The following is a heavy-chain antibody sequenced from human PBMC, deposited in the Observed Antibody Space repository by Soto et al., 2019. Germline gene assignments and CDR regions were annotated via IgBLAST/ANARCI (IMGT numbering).Heavy chain of an antibody. V-gene: IGHV4-34*01. J-gene: IGHJ5*02. Sequence: QVQLQQWGAGLLKPSETLSLTCAVYGGSFSGYYWSWIRQPPGKGLEWIGEINHSGSTNYNPSLKSRVPISVDTSKNQFSLKLSSVTAADTAVYYCARRSNYYDSSGYYDNWFDPWGQGTLVTVSS. D-gene: IGHD3-22*01. CDR2: INHSGST. CDR3: ARRSNYYDSSGYYDNWFDP. CDR1: GGSFSGYY.